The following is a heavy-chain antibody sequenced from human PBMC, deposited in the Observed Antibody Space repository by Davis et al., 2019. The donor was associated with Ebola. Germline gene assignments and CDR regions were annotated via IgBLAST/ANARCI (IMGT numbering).Heavy chain of an antibody. CDR2: SYPSNGNT. V-gene: IGHV1-18*01. CDR1: GYPFTSYG. J-gene: IGHJ4*02. D-gene: IGHD3-3*01. Sequence: ASVQVTCKASGYPFTSYGITWVRQAPGQGLEGMGWSYPSNGNTHYAQKLQGRVTMTTDTSTSTAYMELRSLRNDDTAMYYCVKDFWSDDPGYWGQGTLVTVSS. CDR3: VKDFWSDDPGY.